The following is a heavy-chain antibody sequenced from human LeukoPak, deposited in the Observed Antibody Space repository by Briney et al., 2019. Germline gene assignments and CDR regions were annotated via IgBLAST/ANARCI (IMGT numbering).Heavy chain of an antibody. CDR2: ISAYNGNT. V-gene: IGHV1-18*04. J-gene: IGHJ6*04. D-gene: IGHD2-2*01. CDR1: GYTFTSYG. CDR3: ARDSGGDLMPAAMSYYYYGMDV. Sequence: GASVKVSCKASGYTFTSYGISWVRQAPEQGLEWMGWISAYNGNTNYAQKLQGRVTMTTDTSTSTAYMELRSLRSGDTAVYYCARDSGGDLMPAAMSYYYYGMDVWGKGTTVTVSS.